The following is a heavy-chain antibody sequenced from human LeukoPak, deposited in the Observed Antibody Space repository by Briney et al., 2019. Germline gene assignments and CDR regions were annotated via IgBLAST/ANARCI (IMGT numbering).Heavy chain of an antibody. Sequence: PSETLSLTCTVSGGSISTYYWSWIRQPPGKGLEWIGYIHYNGITNYNPSLKSRVTMSVDKSKYQFSLNLSSVTAADTAVYYCATYSYGSGTQNQLWGQGTLVTVSS. D-gene: IGHD3-10*01. V-gene: IGHV4-59*12. CDR3: ATYSYGSGTQNQL. J-gene: IGHJ1*01. CDR2: IHYNGIT. CDR1: GGSISTYY.